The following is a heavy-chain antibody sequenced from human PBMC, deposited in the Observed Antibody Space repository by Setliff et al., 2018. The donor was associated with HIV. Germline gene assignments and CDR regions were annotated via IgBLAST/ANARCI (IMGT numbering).Heavy chain of an antibody. CDR1: GGSIRSYY. CDR3: AREAVDDYTWSTYRLGYYMDV. D-gene: IGHD4-4*01. J-gene: IGHJ6*03. V-gene: IGHV4-59*01. Sequence: PSQTLSLTCIVSGGSIRSYYWSWIRQPPGKGLEWIGYIHYTGSTTYNPSLKSRVTISVDTSKNQFSLELSSVTAADTAVYYCAREAVDDYTWSTYRLGYYMDVWGKGTPVTVSS. CDR2: IHYTGST.